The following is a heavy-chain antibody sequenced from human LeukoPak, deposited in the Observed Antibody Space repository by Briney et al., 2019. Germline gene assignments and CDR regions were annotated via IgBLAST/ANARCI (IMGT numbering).Heavy chain of an antibody. D-gene: IGHD3-22*01. V-gene: IGHV4-4*02. Sequence: SGTLSLTCTVSGDSINSLDLWSWVRQPPGKGLEWIGEMYLSGTTHSNPSVKSRVTISIDKSKNQFFLNLSSVTAANTAVYYCAGLVGRYSSGLYYYYFDYWGQGTLVTVSS. J-gene: IGHJ4*02. CDR1: GDSINSLDL. CDR2: MYLSGTT. CDR3: AGLVGRYSSGLYYYYFDY.